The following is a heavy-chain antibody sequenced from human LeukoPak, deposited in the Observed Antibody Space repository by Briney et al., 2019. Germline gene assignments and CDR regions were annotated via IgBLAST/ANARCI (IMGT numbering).Heavy chain of an antibody. CDR2: VSGSGDTT. J-gene: IGHJ4*02. CDR1: GFTFSTYA. Sequence: GGSLRLSCAASGFTFSTYAMGWFRLLPGKGLEWASGVSGSGDTTYYADSVKGRFTISRDNSKNTLFLQMKGLRAEDTARYYCAKGNGYNYIKYFDYWGQGTLVTVSS. D-gene: IGHD5-24*01. V-gene: IGHV3-23*01. CDR3: AKGNGYNYIKYFDY.